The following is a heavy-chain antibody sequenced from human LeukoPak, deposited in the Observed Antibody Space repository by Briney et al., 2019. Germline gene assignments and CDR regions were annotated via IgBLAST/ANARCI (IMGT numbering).Heavy chain of an antibody. CDR3: ARDLITMVRGPSRPFPPQPDV. V-gene: IGHV3-48*03. CDR1: GFTFSSYE. CDR2: ISSSGSTI. Sequence: GGSLRLSRAASGFTFSSYEMNWVRQAPGKGLEWVSYISSSGSTIYYADSVKGRFTISRDNAKNSLYLQMNSLRAEDTAVYYCARDLITMVRGPSRPFPPQPDVWGQGTTVTVSS. J-gene: IGHJ6*02. D-gene: IGHD3-10*01.